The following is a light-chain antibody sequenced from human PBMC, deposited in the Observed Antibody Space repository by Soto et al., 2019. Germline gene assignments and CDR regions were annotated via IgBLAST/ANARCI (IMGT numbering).Light chain of an antibody. J-gene: IGKJ5*01. V-gene: IGKV1-39*01. CDR1: QNIISY. Sequence: DIQMTQSPSSLSASVGDRVTITCRASQNIISYLNWYQKRTGKDPQIMIYAASTLHSGVPSRISGIASGTDFNLTLRSLQTEDCATYEGQQSYSITPTFRPLTRLENK. CDR2: AAS. CDR3: QQSYSITPT.